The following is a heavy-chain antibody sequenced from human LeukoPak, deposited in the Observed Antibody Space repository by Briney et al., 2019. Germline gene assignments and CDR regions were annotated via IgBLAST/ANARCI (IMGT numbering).Heavy chain of an antibody. Sequence: SETLSLTCAVYGGSFSGYYWSWIRQPPGKGLEWIGEINHSGSTNYNPSLKSRVTISVDTSKNQFSLKLNSVTAADTAVYYCARVVAAAGNNWFDPWGQGTLVTVSS. CDR2: INHSGST. CDR3: ARVVAAAGNNWFDP. J-gene: IGHJ5*02. V-gene: IGHV4-34*01. CDR1: GGSFSGYY. D-gene: IGHD6-13*01.